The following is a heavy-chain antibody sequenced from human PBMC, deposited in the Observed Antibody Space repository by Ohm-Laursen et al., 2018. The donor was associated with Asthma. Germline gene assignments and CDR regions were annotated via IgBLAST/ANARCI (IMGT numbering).Heavy chain of an antibody. CDR3: ARDLELTRYNWNDASHWFDP. CDR2: IIPIFGTA. CDR1: GGTFSSYA. V-gene: IGHV1-69*13. J-gene: IGHJ5*02. Sequence: GASVTVSCKASGGTFSSYAISWARQAPGQGLEWMGGIIPIFGTANYAQKFQGRVTITADESTSTAYMELSSLRSEDTAVYYCARDLELTRYNWNDASHWFDPWGQGTLVTVSS. D-gene: IGHD1-1*01.